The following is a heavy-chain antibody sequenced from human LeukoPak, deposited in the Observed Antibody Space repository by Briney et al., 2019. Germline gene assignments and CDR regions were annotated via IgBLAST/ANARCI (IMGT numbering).Heavy chain of an antibody. Sequence: KSSETLSLTCTVSGGSISSYYWSWIRQPPGKGLEWIGYIYYSGSTNYNPSLKSRVTISVDTSKNQFSLKLSSVTAADTAVYYCASHHYDYGDYQPPDYWGQGTLVTVSS. D-gene: IGHD4-17*01. CDR3: ASHHYDYGDYQPPDY. J-gene: IGHJ4*02. V-gene: IGHV4-59*01. CDR2: IYYSGST. CDR1: GGSISSYY.